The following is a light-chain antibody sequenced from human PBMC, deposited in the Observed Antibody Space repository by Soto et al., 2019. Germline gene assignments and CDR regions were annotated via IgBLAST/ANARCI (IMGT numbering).Light chain of an antibody. J-gene: IGKJ1*01. CDR1: QSVSSSY. Sequence: EVVWTQSPGVLSLSPGEIVTLSCRARQSVSSSYLAWYQQKPGQAPRLLIYGASSRDIDIPRRFSGSGSGPDFSVPIGGLEPEDVAVYFCQQYGGSHWTFGQGTKVEIK. CDR2: GAS. CDR3: QQYGGSHWT. V-gene: IGKV3-20*01.